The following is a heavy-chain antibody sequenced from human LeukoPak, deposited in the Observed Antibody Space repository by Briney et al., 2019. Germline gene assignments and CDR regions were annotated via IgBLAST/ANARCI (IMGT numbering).Heavy chain of an antibody. V-gene: IGHV1-2*02. Sequence: ASVKVSCKASGGTFSSYAISWVRQAPGQGLEWMGWINPNSGGTNYAQKFQGRVTMTRDTSISTAYMELSRLRSDDTAVYYCARTGYSYGFFDYWGQGTLVTVSS. J-gene: IGHJ4*02. CDR1: GGTFSSYA. CDR3: ARTGYSYGFFDY. D-gene: IGHD5-18*01. CDR2: INPNSGGT.